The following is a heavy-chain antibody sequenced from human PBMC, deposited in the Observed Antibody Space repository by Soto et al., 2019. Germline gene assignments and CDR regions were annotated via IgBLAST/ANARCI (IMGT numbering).Heavy chain of an antibody. D-gene: IGHD5-12*01. V-gene: IGHV1-2*02. J-gene: IGHJ4*02. CDR1: GYTFTGYY. Sequence: ASVKVSCKXSGYTFTGYYMHWVRQAPGQGLEWMGWINPNSGGTNYAQKFQGRVTMTRDTSISTAYMELSRLRSDDTAVYYCARDRPPEWLRFYFDYWGQGTLVTVSS. CDR2: INPNSGGT. CDR3: ARDRPPEWLRFYFDY.